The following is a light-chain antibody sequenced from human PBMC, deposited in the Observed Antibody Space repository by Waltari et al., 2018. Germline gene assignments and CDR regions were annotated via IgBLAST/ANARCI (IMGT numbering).Light chain of an antibody. V-gene: IGLV2-23*01. Sequence: QSALTQPASVSGSLGQSITLSCTGTSNDIGTYNLVSWYQQKPGKVPRLIIYEATKRPTGIVDRFSGSKSGNTASLTISGLQTDDEADFFCCSYSSTRNLVFGGGTKLSVL. CDR2: EAT. J-gene: IGLJ2*01. CDR1: SNDIGTYNL. CDR3: CSYSSTRNLV.